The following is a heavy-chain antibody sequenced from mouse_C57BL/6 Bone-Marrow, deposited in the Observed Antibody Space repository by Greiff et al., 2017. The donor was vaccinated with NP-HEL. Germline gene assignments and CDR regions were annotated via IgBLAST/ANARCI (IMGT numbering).Heavy chain of an antibody. V-gene: IGHV1-82*01. CDR3: ARSPFYYGSSSWYFDV. CDR1: GYAFSSSW. Sequence: VQLQQSGPELVKPGASVQISCKASGYAFSSSWMNWVKQRPGKGLEWIGRIYPGDGDTNYNGKFKGKATLTADKSSSTAYMQLSSLTSEDSAVYFCARSPFYYGSSSWYFDVWGTGTTVTVSS. D-gene: IGHD1-1*01. CDR2: IYPGDGDT. J-gene: IGHJ1*03.